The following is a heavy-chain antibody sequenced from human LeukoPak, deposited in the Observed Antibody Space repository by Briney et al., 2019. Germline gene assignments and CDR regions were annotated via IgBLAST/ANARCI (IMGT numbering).Heavy chain of an antibody. CDR1: GSTFSSYW. J-gene: IGHJ4*02. Sequence: PGGSLRLSCAASGSTFSSYWINWVRQAPGKGLEWVANIKQDGSEKYYVDSLRGRFTISRDNTKNSVSLQMNSLRAEDTAVYYCARGHISSDYFDYWGQGTLVTVSS. D-gene: IGHD6-6*01. CDR3: ARGHISSDYFDY. CDR2: IKQDGSEK. V-gene: IGHV3-7*01.